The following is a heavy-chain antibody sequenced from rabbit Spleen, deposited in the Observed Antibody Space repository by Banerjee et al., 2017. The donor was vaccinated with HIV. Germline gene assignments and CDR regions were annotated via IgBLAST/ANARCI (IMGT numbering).Heavy chain of an antibody. CDR3: ARGVYGDDYFNL. CDR1: GFTLSSYY. D-gene: IGHD2-1*01. Sequence: QSLEESGGGLVKPGASLTLSCKASGFTLSSYYMNWVRQAPGKGLEWIGYIDPVFGITYYANWVNGRFSISRENAQNTVLLQMTSLTAADTATYFCARGVYGDDYFNLWGPGTLVTVS. J-gene: IGHJ4*01. CDR2: IDPVFGIT. V-gene: IGHV1S7*01.